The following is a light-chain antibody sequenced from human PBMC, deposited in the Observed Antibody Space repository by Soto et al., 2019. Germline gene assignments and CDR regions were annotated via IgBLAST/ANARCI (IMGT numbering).Light chain of an antibody. CDR2: LGS. J-gene: IGKJ4*01. Sequence: DIVMTQSPLSLPVTPGEPASISCRSSQSLLHSNGDTYLDWYLQKPGQSPHLLIYLGSNRASGVPDRFSGSGSGTDFTLKISRVEAEDVGVYYCMQALQTPFTFGGGTKVEIK. CDR1: QSLLHSNGDTY. CDR3: MQALQTPFT. V-gene: IGKV2-28*01.